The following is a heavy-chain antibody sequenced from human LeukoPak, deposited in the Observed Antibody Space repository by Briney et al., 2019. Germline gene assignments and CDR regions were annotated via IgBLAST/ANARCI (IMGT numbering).Heavy chain of an antibody. J-gene: IGHJ4*02. Sequence: SETLSLTCTVSGGSISSYYWSWIRQPPGKGLEWIGYIYYSGSTNYNSSLKSRVTILVDMSKNQFSLKLSSVTAADTAVYYCARGRGYSSSSLYYFDYWGQGTLVTVSS. CDR2: IYYSGST. CDR3: ARGRGYSSSSLYYFDY. D-gene: IGHD6-6*01. V-gene: IGHV4-59*01. CDR1: GGSISSYY.